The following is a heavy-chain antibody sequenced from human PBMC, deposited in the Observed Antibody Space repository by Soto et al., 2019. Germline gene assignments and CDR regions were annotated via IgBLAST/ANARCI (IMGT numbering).Heavy chain of an antibody. CDR1: GYSFTHYW. J-gene: IGHJ6*02. CDR3: ARVDILTVYGCMDV. V-gene: IGHV5-10-1*01. Sequence: PGESLKISCKASGYSFTHYWISWVRQVPGKGLEWMGKIDPSDSYIDYSPSLKSRVTISVDTSKNQFSLKLNSVTAADTAVYYCARVDILTVYGCMDVWGQGTTVTAP. D-gene: IGHD3-9*01. CDR2: IDPSDSYI.